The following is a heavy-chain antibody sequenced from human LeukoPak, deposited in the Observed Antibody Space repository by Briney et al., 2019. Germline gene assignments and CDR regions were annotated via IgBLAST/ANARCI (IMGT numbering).Heavy chain of an antibody. Sequence: SETLSLTCTVSGGSISSINYYWGWIRQPPGKGLEWIGNIYYTGTTQYNPSLKSRVTISVDKSKNQFSLRLSSVTAADTAVYYCARRYYDILTGPEAFNYWGQGTLVTVSS. V-gene: IGHV4-39*01. CDR3: ARRYYDILTGPEAFNY. CDR1: GGSISSINYY. CDR2: IYYTGTT. D-gene: IGHD3-9*01. J-gene: IGHJ4*02.